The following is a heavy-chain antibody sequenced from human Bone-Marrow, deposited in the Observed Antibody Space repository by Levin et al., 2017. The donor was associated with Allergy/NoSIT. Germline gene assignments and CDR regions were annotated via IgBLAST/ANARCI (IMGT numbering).Heavy chain of an antibody. J-gene: IGHJ5*02. CDR1: GGTFSSYP. CDR2: IIPILSTA. Sequence: SVKVSCRASGGTFSSYPINWVRQAPGQGLEWMGRIIPILSTANYARKFQGRVTITADRSTTTAYMELSGLRSEDTAVYYCARGLFEHTSSWGQGTLVRVSS. V-gene: IGHV1-69*08. D-gene: IGHD2-2*01. CDR3: ARGLFEHTSS.